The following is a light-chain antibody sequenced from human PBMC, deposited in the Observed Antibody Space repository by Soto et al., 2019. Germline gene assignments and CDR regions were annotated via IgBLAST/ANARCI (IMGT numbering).Light chain of an antibody. CDR2: DVT. CDR3: SSYTRSVTVI. Sequence: QSALTQPASVSGSLGQSITISCTGTSSDVGNYNYVSWYQQHPGKGPKLMIYDVTNRPSGVSNRFSGSKSGNTAYLTISGLQAEDEADYHCSSYTRSVTVIFGAGTKLTVL. V-gene: IGLV2-14*03. CDR1: SSDVGNYNY. J-gene: IGLJ2*01.